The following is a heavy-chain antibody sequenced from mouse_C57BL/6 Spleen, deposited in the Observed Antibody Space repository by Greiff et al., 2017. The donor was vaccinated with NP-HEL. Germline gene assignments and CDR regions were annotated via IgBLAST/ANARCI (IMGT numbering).Heavy chain of an antibody. V-gene: IGHV1-83*01. CDR2: YPGSGNTY. Sequence: VQRVESGPELVKPGASVKMSCKASGYTFTDYYMHWVKQKPGKGLEWIGEIYPGSGNTYYNEKFKGKATLTADTSSSTAYMQLSSLTSEDSAVYFCARRRDYGSTLYAMDYWGQGTSVTVSS. D-gene: IGHD1-1*01. J-gene: IGHJ4*01. CDR1: YTFTDYYM. CDR3: RRRDYGSTLYAMDY.